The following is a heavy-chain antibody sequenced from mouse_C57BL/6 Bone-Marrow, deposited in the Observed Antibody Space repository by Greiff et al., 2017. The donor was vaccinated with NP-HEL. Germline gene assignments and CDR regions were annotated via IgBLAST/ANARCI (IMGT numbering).Heavy chain of an antibody. J-gene: IGHJ2*01. V-gene: IGHV5-6*01. CDR3: ARRIYYYGSNDY. Sequence: EVQLVESGGDLVKPGGSLKLSCAASGFTFSSYGMSWVRQTPDKRLEWVATISSGGSYTYYPDSVKGRFTISRDNAKNTLYLQMSSLKSEDTAMYYCARRIYYYGSNDYWGQGTTLTVSS. CDR2: ISSGGSYT. D-gene: IGHD1-1*01. CDR1: GFTFSSYG.